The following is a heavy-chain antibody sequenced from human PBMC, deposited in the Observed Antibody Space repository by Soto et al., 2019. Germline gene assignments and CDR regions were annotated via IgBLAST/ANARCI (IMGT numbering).Heavy chain of an antibody. J-gene: IGHJ6*02. D-gene: IGHD6-13*01. CDR1: GFSLTSGVVG. CDR2: IYWNDEQ. V-gene: IGHV2-5*01. Sequence: QITLKESGPTLVKPTQTLTLTCTFSGFSLTSGVVGVGWIRQPPGEALEWLALIYWNDEQYYNPSLRNRLTMTRDTSKNQEVITLTNMDPVDTAIYYCAHRLPGPSGYDVWGQGTTVTVSS. CDR3: AHRLPGPSGYDV.